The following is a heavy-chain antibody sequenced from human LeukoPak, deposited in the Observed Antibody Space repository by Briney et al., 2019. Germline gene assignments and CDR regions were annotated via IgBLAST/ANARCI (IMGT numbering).Heavy chain of an antibody. V-gene: IGHV1-24*01. Sequence: ASVTVSFKVSGYTLTELSMHWVRQAPGKGLEWMGGFDPEDGETIYAQKFQGRVTMTEDTSTDTAYMELSSLRSEDTAVYYCATSRYYDFWSGYVYWGQGTLVTVSS. D-gene: IGHD3-3*01. CDR1: GYTLTELS. J-gene: IGHJ4*02. CDR3: ATSRYYDFWSGYVY. CDR2: FDPEDGET.